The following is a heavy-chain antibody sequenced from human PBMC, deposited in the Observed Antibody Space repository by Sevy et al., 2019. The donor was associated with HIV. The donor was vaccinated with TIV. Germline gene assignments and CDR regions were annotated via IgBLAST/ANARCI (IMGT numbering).Heavy chain of an antibody. CDR1: GFTVSSNY. Sequence: GGSLRLSCAASGFTVSSNYMSWVRQTPGKGLEWVSVIYSGGSTYYADSVKGRFTISRDNSKNTLYLQMNSLRAEDTAVYYRARAPHRRTAYYDSSGYSLPDAFDIWGQGTMVTVSS. J-gene: IGHJ3*02. D-gene: IGHD3-22*01. CDR3: ARAPHRRTAYYDSSGYSLPDAFDI. CDR2: IYSGGST. V-gene: IGHV3-53*01.